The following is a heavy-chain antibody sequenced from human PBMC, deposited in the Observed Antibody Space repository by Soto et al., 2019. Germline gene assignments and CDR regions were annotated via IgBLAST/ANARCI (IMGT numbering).Heavy chain of an antibody. CDR2: IYHSGST. D-gene: IGHD6-25*01. CDR3: ARGLYSSVTKLPNLYYYCYGMDV. V-gene: IGHV4-30-2*01. CDR1: GGSISSGGYS. J-gene: IGHJ6*02. Sequence: SETLSLTCAVSGGSISSGGYSRSCIRQPPGKGLEWIGYIYHSGSTYYNPSLKSRVTISVDRSKNQFSLKLSSVTASDTAVYYCARGLYSSVTKLPNLYYYCYGMDVWGQGTTVTVSS.